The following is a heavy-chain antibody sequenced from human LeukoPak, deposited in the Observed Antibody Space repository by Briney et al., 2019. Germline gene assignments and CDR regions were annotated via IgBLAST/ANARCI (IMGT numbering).Heavy chain of an antibody. Sequence: SETLSLTCTVSGGSISSYYWSWIRQPPGKGLEWIGYIYYSGSTNYNPSLKSRVTISVDTSKNQFSPKLSSVTAADTAVYYCARSTPLSPPRNWYYFDYWGQGTLVTVSS. V-gene: IGHV4-59*08. J-gene: IGHJ4*02. CDR2: IYYSGST. D-gene: IGHD3-16*01. CDR1: GGSISSYY. CDR3: ARSTPLSPPRNWYYFDY.